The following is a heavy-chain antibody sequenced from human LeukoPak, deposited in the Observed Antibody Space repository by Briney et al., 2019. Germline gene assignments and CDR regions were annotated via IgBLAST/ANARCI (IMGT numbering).Heavy chain of an antibody. J-gene: IGHJ4*02. V-gene: IGHV4-34*01. CDR3: ARESDYSSGYSLDY. Sequence: PSETLSLTCAVYGGSFSGYYWSWIRQPPGKGLEWIGEINHSGSTNYNPSLKSRVTISVDTSKNQFSLKLRSVTAADTAVYYCARESDYSSGYSLDYWGQGTLVTVSS. CDR1: GGSFSGYY. CDR2: INHSGST. D-gene: IGHD3-22*01.